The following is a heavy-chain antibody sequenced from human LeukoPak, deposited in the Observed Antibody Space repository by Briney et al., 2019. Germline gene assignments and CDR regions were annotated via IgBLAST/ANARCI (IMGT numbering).Heavy chain of an antibody. D-gene: IGHD5-18*01. J-gene: IGHJ4*02. CDR2: IRSKVFGGTT. Sequence: GGSLRLSCAASGFTFSSYSMNWVRQAPGKGLEWVSFIRSKVFGGTTEYAASVKGRFTISRDDSKSIAYLQMKSLKTEDTAVYYCTRERVRGYSYGDPGYWGQGTLVTVSS. CDR1: GFTFSSYS. V-gene: IGHV3-49*04. CDR3: TRERVRGYSYGDPGY.